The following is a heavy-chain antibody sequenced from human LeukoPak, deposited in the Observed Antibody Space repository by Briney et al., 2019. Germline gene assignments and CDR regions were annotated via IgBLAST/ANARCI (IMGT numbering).Heavy chain of an antibody. J-gene: IGHJ6*03. CDR3: ARLVVVAATREYYYYMDV. CDR1: GFTFSSYS. D-gene: IGHD2-15*01. Sequence: PGGSLRLSCAASGFTFSSYSMNWVRQAPGKGREGVSSISSSSSYIYYADSVKGRFTISRDNAKNSLYLQMNSLRAEDTAVYYCARLVVVAATREYYYYMDVWGKGTTVTVSS. V-gene: IGHV3-21*01. CDR2: ISSSSSYI.